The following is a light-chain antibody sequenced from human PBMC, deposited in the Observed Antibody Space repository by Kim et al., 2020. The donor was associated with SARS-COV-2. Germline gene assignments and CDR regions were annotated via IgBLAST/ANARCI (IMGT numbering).Light chain of an antibody. Sequence: PASISCRSIQSLVYSDGNIYLNWFRQRPGQSPRRLIYKVSNRDSGVPDRFSGSGSGTDFTLQISRVEAEDVGVYYCMQGTHWPFTFGPGTKVDIK. J-gene: IGKJ3*01. V-gene: IGKV2-30*01. CDR2: KVS. CDR3: MQGTHWPFT. CDR1: QSLVYSDGNIY.